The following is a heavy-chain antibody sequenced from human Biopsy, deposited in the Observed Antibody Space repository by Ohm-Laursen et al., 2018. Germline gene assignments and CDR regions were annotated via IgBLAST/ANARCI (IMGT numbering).Heavy chain of an antibody. Sequence: SLRLSCSATGFTFSSYGMSWVRQAPGKGLEWVSVLSGSGGTTYYADSVKGRFTISRDNSKNTLYLQMNSLTAEDTAVYYCTKTFHGSSFLYDYWGQGTLVTVSS. CDR2: LSGSGGTT. D-gene: IGHD2-15*01. CDR1: GFTFSSYG. J-gene: IGHJ4*02. V-gene: IGHV3-23*01. CDR3: TKTFHGSSFLYDY.